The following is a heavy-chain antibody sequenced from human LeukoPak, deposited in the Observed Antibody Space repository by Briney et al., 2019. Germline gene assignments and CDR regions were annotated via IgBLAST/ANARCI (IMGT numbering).Heavy chain of an antibody. CDR1: GGSLSSGSYY. Sequence: SETLSLTCTVSGGSLSSGSYYWGWIRQPPGKGLEWIGNIYNSGKTDYNPSLKSRVSISVDTSKNQFSLKLTSVTAADTAVFYCARLLRGGNSSYWFDPWGQGTLLTVSS. V-gene: IGHV4-39*01. CDR3: ARLLRGGNSSYWFDP. J-gene: IGHJ5*02. CDR2: IYNSGKT. D-gene: IGHD4-23*01.